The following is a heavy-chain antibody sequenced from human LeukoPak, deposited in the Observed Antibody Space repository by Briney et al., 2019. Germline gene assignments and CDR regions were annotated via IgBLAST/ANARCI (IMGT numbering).Heavy chain of an antibody. CDR2: IYPGDSDT. J-gene: IGHJ4*02. CDR1: GYIFTNYW. D-gene: IGHD6-19*01. CDR3: GRRSMYSSGWDLGY. Sequence: GESLKISCKGSGYIFTNYWIGWVRQMPGKGLEWMVIIYPGDSDTSYSPSFEGQVTISADKSISTAYLQWSSLKASDTAMYYCGRRSMYSSGWDLGYWGQGTLVTVSS. V-gene: IGHV5-51*01.